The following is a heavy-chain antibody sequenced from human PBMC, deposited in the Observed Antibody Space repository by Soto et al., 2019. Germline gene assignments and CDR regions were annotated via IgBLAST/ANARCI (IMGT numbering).Heavy chain of an antibody. J-gene: IGHJ4*02. D-gene: IGHD3-22*01. CDR2: IYYSGST. V-gene: IGHV4-31*03. CDR1: GGSISSSSYY. CDR3: ARLPYYYDRKPGPDY. Sequence: SETLSLTCTVSGGSISSSSYYWGWIRQPPGKGLEWIGNIYYSGSTYYNPSLKSRVTISVDTSKNQFSLKLSSVTAADTAVYYCARLPYYYDRKPGPDYWGQGTLVTVSS.